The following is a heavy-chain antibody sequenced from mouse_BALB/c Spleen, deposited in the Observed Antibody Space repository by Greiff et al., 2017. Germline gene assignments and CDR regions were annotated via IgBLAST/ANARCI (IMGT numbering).Heavy chain of an antibody. Sequence: EVKLQESGGGLVKPGGSLKLSCAASGFTFSDYYMYWVRQTPEKRLEWVATISDGGSYTYYPDSVKGRFTISRDNAKNNLYLQMSSLKSEDTAMYYCARDTDYGSSPFAYWGQGTLVTVSA. J-gene: IGHJ3*01. CDR2: ISDGGSYT. D-gene: IGHD1-1*01. CDR1: GFTFSDYY. CDR3: ARDTDYGSSPFAY. V-gene: IGHV5-4*02.